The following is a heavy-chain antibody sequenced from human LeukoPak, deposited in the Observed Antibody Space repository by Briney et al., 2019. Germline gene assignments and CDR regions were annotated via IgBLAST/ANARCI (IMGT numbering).Heavy chain of an antibody. CDR2: INTDGRST. CDR3: YGANAEH. Sequence: GGSLRLSCVASGFTFSNYWMHWVRQAPGKGLVWVSGINTDGRSTSYADSVKGRFTISRDNAKNTLYLQMNSLRAEDTAVYYCYGANAEHWGQGTLVTVSS. V-gene: IGHV3-74*01. D-gene: IGHD4-23*01. CDR1: GFTFSNYW. J-gene: IGHJ1*01.